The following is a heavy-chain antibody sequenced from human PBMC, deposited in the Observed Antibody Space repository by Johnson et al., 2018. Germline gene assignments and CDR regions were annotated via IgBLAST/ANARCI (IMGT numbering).Heavy chain of an antibody. CDR2: ISWDSGNI. V-gene: IGHV3-9*01. CDR1: GFTFDVYA. CDR3: AKDIRGPPDYYYDYYMDV. Sequence: EVQLLESGGGLVQPGRSLRLSCAASGFTFDVYAMHWVRQVPGKGLEWVSGISWDSGNIAYADSVKGRFTISRANAKNSLYLQMNSLRAEDTALYFCAKDIRGPPDYYYDYYMDVWGKGTTGTGSS. J-gene: IGHJ6*03.